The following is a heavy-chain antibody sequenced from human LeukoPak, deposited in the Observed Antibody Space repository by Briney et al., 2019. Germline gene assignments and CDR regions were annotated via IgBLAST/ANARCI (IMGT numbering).Heavy chain of an antibody. CDR3: ARDSGGGWFFDY. D-gene: IGHD6-19*01. J-gene: IGHJ4*02. CDR2: INHSGST. V-gene: IGHV4-34*01. CDR1: GGSFSGYY. Sequence: PSETLSLTCAVYGGSFSGYYWSWIRQPPGKGLEWIGEINHSGSTNYNPSLKSRVTISVDTSKNQFSLKLSSVTAEDTAVYYCARDSGGGWFFDYWGQGTLVTVSS.